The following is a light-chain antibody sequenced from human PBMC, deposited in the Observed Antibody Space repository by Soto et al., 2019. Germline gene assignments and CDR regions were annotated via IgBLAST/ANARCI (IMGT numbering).Light chain of an antibody. CDR3: QQYNNWPLG. CDR1: QSVNSN. Sequence: EIVMTQSPATLSVSPGERATLSCRASQSVNSNLAWYQQKPGQAPRLLIYGASTRATGIPATFSGSGSGTEFTLTISSLQSEDLAVYYCQQYNNWPLGFGGGTKVEIK. CDR2: GAS. V-gene: IGKV3-15*01. J-gene: IGKJ4*01.